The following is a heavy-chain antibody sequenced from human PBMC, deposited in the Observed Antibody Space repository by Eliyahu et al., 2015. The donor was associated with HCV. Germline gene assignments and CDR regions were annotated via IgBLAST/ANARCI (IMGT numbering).Heavy chain of an antibody. CDR1: GGPIXTYY. V-gene: IGHV4-59*01. J-gene: IGHJ5*02. D-gene: IGHD6-19*01. Sequence: QVQLQESGPGLVKPSETLSLTCTVSGGPIXTYYWSWIRQPPGKGLEWIGYIHYSGSTHHNPSLKSRVTISVDTSKNQFSLNLTSVTAADTAVYFCASGGGGIAVAGTGGWFDPWGRGTLATVSS. CDR3: ASGGGGIAVAGTGGWFDP. CDR2: IHYSGST.